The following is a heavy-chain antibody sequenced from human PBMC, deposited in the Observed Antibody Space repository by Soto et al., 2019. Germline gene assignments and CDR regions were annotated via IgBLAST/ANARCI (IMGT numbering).Heavy chain of an antibody. D-gene: IGHD3-9*01. CDR2: SIPILVTA. CDR1: GGTFSSYA. V-gene: IGHV1-69*06. CDR3: ARDRRAPSAFDWSYYYYYGMDV. J-gene: IGHJ6*02. Sequence: QVQLVQSGAEVKTPGSSVKVSCKASGGTFSSYAISWVRQAPGQGLEWMGESIPILVTANYAQKFQGRVTITADKSTSTAYMELSSLRSEDTAVYYCARDRRAPSAFDWSYYYYYGMDVWGQGTTVTVSS.